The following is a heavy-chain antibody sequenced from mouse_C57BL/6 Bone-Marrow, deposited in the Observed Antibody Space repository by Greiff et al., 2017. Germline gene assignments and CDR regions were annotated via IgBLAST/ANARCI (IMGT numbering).Heavy chain of an antibody. CDR3: AKQEYYYAMDY. CDR1: GFSLTSYG. CDR2: IWGGGST. V-gene: IGHV2-9*01. Sequence: VQGVESGPGLVAPSQSLSITCPVSGFSLTSYGVDWVRQPPGKVLELLGVIWGGGSTNYNSALMSRLSISKENSKSQVFLKMNSLLTDDTAMYYCAKQEYYYAMDYWGQGTSVTVSS. J-gene: IGHJ4*01.